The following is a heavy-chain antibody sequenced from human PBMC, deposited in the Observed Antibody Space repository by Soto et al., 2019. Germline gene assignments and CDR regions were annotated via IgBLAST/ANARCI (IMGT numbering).Heavy chain of an antibody. CDR1: GFTFSSYS. Sequence: PGGSLSLSCAASGFTFSSYSMNWVRQAPGKGLEWVSYISSSSSTIYYADSVKGRFTISRDNAKNSLYLQMNSLRDEDTAVYYCARDITYYYDSSGFQDYWGQGTLVTVSS. D-gene: IGHD3-22*01. J-gene: IGHJ4*02. V-gene: IGHV3-48*02. CDR2: ISSSSSTI. CDR3: ARDITYYYDSSGFQDY.